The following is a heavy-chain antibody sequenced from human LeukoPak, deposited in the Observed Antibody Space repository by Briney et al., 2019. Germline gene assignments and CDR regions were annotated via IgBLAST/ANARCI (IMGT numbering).Heavy chain of an antibody. Sequence: PGGSLRLSCEASGFAFTSSCMSWVRQAPGKGLEWVSTIRKDGSETYYVDSVKGRFTISTDNAKNSLHLQMNSLRAEDAAVYYCARECSSSGCYGIFDYWGQGTLVTVSS. J-gene: IGHJ4*02. D-gene: IGHD2-2*01. CDR1: GFAFTSSC. CDR2: IRKDGSET. CDR3: ARECSSSGCYGIFDY. V-gene: IGHV3-7*01.